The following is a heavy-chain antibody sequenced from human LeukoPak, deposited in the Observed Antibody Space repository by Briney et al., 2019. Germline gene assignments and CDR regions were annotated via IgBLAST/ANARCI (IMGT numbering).Heavy chain of an antibody. CDR3: ARDLELATGY. D-gene: IGHD3-3*01. J-gene: IGHJ4*02. Sequence: ASVKVSCKASGYTFTSYYMHWVRQAPGQGLEWMGIINPSGGSTSYAQKFQGRVTMTRDTSISTAYMELSRLRSDDTAVYYCARDLELATGYWGQGTLVTVSS. CDR1: GYTFTSYY. V-gene: IGHV1-46*01. CDR2: INPSGGST.